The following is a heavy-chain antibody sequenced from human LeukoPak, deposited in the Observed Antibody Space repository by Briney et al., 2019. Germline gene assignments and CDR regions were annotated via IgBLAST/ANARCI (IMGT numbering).Heavy chain of an antibody. CDR1: GYSISSGYY. J-gene: IGHJ4*02. Sequence: PSETLPLTCGVSGYSISSGYYWGWIRQPAGKGLEWLGRIYTSGSTNYNPSLKSRVTISVDASKNQFSLKLSSVTAADTAVYYCARDGDDYGDYGLDYWGQGTLVTVSS. CDR3: ARDGDDYGDYGLDY. CDR2: IYTSGST. V-gene: IGHV4-61*02. D-gene: IGHD4-17*01.